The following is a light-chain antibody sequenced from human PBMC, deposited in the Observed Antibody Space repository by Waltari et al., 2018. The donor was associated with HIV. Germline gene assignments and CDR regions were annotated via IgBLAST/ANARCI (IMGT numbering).Light chain of an antibody. V-gene: IGLV2-8*01. CDR2: DVS. Sequence: LTQPPSASGSPGQSVTISCAGTSSDIGLYNFFSWYQHHPGKAPKLMISDVSRRPSGVPDRFSGSKSGNTASLTVSGLQADDEATYYCFSYAGNNFLLFGGGTKLTVL. CDR1: SSDIGLYNF. CDR3: FSYAGNNFLL. J-gene: IGLJ2*01.